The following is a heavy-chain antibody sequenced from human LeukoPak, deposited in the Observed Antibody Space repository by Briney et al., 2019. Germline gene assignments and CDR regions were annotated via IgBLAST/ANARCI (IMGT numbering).Heavy chain of an antibody. CDR2: IYTGGTT. CDR3: ARDNYDNTNWFDP. J-gene: IGHJ5*02. V-gene: IGHV4-4*07. Sequence: PSETLSLTCTVSGGSISSYYWSWIRQPAGKGLEWIGRIYTGGTTNYNPSLKSRVTMSVDTSKDQFSLSLSSVTAADTAVYYCARDNYDNTNWFDPWGQRTLVTVSS. D-gene: IGHD3-22*01. CDR1: GGSISSYY.